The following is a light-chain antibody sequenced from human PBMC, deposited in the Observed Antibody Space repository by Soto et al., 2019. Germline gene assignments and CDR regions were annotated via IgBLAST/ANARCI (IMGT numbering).Light chain of an antibody. CDR2: DAS. Sequence: DIQMTQSPSTLSASVGDRVTITCRASQSISNWLAWYQQKPGKAPKVLINDASSLESGVPSRFSGSGSGTEFTLTISSLQPDDFATYYCQQYDSYSYTFGQGTKLEIK. CDR3: QQYDSYSYT. CDR1: QSISNW. J-gene: IGKJ2*01. V-gene: IGKV1-5*01.